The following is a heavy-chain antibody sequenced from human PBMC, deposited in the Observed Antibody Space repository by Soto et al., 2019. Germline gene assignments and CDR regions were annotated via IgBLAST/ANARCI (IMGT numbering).Heavy chain of an antibody. J-gene: IGHJ6*02. CDR2: IYYSGTT. CDR3: ARALIQLWPHYYYGMDV. Sequence: PSETLSLTCTVSGGSISSGDYYWSWIRQPPGKGLEWIGYIYYSGTTYYNPSLKSRVTISVDTSKNQFSLKVNSVTAADTAVYYCARALIQLWPHYYYGMDVWGQGPRSPSP. D-gene: IGHD5-18*01. CDR1: GGSISSGDYY. V-gene: IGHV4-30-4*01.